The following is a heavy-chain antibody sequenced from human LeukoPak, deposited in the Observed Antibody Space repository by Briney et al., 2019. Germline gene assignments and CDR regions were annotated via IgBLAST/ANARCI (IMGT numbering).Heavy chain of an antibody. CDR3: AHRVLSGWGAPNPRGFDY. V-gene: IGHV2-5*02. D-gene: IGHD1-26*01. Sequence: SGPTLVKPTQTLTLTCTFSGFSLRTSGVGVGWIRQPPGKALEWLALIYWDDDKRYSPSLKSRLTITEDTSKNQVVLTMTNMDPVDTATYYCAHRVLSGWGAPNPRGFDYWGQGTLVTVSS. CDR1: GFSLRTSGVG. J-gene: IGHJ4*02. CDR2: IYWDDDK.